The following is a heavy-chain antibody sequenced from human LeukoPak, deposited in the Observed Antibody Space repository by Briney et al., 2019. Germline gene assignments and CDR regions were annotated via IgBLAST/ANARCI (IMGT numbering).Heavy chain of an antibody. V-gene: IGHV4-59*01. J-gene: IGHJ6*03. CDR3: ARALTPTVTTYYYYYMDV. CDR1: GGSISSYY. D-gene: IGHD4-11*01. Sequence: PSETLSLTCTVSGGSISSYYWSWIRQPPGKGLEWIGYIYYSGSTNYNPSLKSRVTISVDTSKNQFSLKLSSVTAADTAVYYCARALTPTVTTYYYYYMDVWGKGTTVTVSS. CDR2: IYYSGST.